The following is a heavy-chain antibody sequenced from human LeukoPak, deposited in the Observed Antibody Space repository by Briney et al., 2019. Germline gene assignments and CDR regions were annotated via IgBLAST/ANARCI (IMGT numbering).Heavy chain of an antibody. J-gene: IGHJ4*02. CDR1: GYSFTSYW. V-gene: IGHV5-51*01. D-gene: IGHD2-21*01. Sequence: GASLQISCKGSGYSFTSYWIGWVRQMPGKGLEWMGIIYPGDSDTRYSPSFQGQVTISADKSISTAYLQWSSLKASDTAMDYCARHVMVPRYEPPFDYSGQGTLVSVSS. CDR3: ARHVMVPRYEPPFDY. CDR2: IYPGDSDT.